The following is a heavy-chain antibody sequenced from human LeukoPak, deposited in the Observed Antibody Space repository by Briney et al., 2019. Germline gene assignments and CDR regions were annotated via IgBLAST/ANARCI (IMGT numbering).Heavy chain of an antibody. CDR1: GFTFDDYG. J-gene: IGHJ6*03. V-gene: IGHV3-20*04. CDR2: INWNGGST. CDR3: ARDSAAAGTGPKYYYYYYYMDV. Sequence: GGSLRLSCAASGFTFDDYGMSWVRQAPGKGLEWVSGINWNGGSTGYADSVKGRFTISRDNAKNSLYLQMNSLRAEDTALYYCARDSAAAGTGPKYYYYYYYMDVWGKGTTVTVSS. D-gene: IGHD6-13*01.